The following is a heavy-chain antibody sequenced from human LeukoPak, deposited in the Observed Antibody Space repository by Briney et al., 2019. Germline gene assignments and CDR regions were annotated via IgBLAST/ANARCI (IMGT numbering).Heavy chain of an antibody. J-gene: IGHJ4*02. CDR2: INPNSGGT. CDR3: ARSGYCNGGTCYLTY. CDR1: GYTFTGYY. V-gene: IGHV1-2*02. D-gene: IGHD2-15*01. Sequence: ASVKVSCKASGYTFTGYYLHWVRQAPGQGLEWMGWINPNSGGTNYAQKLQGRVTMTRDTSISTAYMELSRLTYDDTAMYYCARSGYCNGGTCYLTYWGQGTLVTVSS.